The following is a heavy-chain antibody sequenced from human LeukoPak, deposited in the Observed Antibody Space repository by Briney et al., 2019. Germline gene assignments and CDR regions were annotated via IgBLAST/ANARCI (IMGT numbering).Heavy chain of an antibody. V-gene: IGHV1-2*02. D-gene: IGHD2-2*01. Sequence: ASVKVSCKASGYTFIGYYMHWVRQAPGQGLEWMGWINPNSGGTNYAQKFQGRVTMTRDTSTSTVYMELSRLRSDDTAVYYCARDSCSSTSCLSIDDYWGQGTLVTVSS. CDR1: GYTFIGYY. CDR2: INPNSGGT. J-gene: IGHJ4*02. CDR3: ARDSCSSTSCLSIDDY.